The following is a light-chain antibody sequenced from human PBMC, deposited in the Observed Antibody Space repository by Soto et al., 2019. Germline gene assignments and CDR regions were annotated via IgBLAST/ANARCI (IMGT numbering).Light chain of an antibody. J-gene: IGLJ1*01. CDR2: DVN. CDR3: TSYTSGSTVYV. V-gene: IGLV2-14*01. Sequence: QSALTQPASVSGSPGQSITISCTGTSSDVSAYNYVSWYQQHPGKAPKLMIYDVNNRPSGVSIRFSGSKSGNTASLSISGLQAEDEADYYCTSYTSGSTVYVFGTGTKVTVL. CDR1: SSDVSAYNY.